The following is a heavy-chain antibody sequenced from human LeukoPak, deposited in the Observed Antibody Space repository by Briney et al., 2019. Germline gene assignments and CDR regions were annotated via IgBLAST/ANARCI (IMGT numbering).Heavy chain of an antibody. CDR1: GYTFTGYY. V-gene: IGHV1-2*04. CDR2: INPNSGGT. D-gene: IGHD6-13*01. Sequence: ASVKVSRKASGYTFTGYYMHWVRQAPGQGLEWMGWINPNSGGTNYAQKFQGWVTMTRDTSISTAYMELSRLRSDDTAVYYCTVGIAAAGTSFGWKFDPWGQGTLVTVSS. J-gene: IGHJ5*02. CDR3: TVGIAAAGTSFGWKFDP.